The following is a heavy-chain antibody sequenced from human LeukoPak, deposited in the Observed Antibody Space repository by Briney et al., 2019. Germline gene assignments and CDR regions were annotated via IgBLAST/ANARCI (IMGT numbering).Heavy chain of an antibody. Sequence: GRSLRLSCAAPGFTFSSYGMHWVRQAPGKGLEWVAVISYDGSNKYYADSVKGRFTISRDNSKNTLYLQMNSLRAEDTAVYYCAKDHLRITMIVVVTNPDYWGQGTLVTVSS. V-gene: IGHV3-30*18. J-gene: IGHJ4*02. CDR3: AKDHLRITMIVVVTNPDY. D-gene: IGHD3-22*01. CDR1: GFTFSSYG. CDR2: ISYDGSNK.